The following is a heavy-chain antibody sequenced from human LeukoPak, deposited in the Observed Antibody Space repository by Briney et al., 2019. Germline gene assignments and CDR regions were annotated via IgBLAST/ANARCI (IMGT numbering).Heavy chain of an antibody. Sequence: GGSLRLSCAASGFSFCGYYMSWIRQAPGKGLEWVSYISSSGTSTNYADSVKGRFTISRDNAKNSLYLQMNSLRVEDTAVYYCARDRGAVTGQYFDYWGQGTLVTVSS. CDR3: ARDRGAVTGQYFDY. J-gene: IGHJ4*02. CDR2: ISSSGTST. D-gene: IGHD6-19*01. V-gene: IGHV3-11*01. CDR1: GFSFCGYY.